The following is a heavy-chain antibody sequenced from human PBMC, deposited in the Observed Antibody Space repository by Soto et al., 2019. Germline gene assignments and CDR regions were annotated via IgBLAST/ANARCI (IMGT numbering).Heavy chain of an antibody. CDR3: ARQLAAGTGDYYYYYGMDV. CDR1: GYSFTSYW. V-gene: IGHV5-51*01. J-gene: IGHJ6*02. Sequence: PGESLKISCKGSGYSFTSYWIGGVRQMPGKGLEWMGIIYPGDSDTRYSPSFQGQVTISADKSISTAYLQWSSLKASDTAMYYCARQLAAGTGDYYYYYGMDVWGQGTTVTVSS. D-gene: IGHD6-13*01. CDR2: IYPGDSDT.